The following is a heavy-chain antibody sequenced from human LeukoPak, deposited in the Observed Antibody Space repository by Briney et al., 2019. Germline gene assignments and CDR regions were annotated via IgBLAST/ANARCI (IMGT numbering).Heavy chain of an antibody. D-gene: IGHD3-10*01. V-gene: IGHV4-4*07. CDR3: ARGHAVNYYGSGSYDGMDV. Sequence: SETLSLTCTVSGGSISSYYWSWIRQPAGKGLEWIGRNYTSGSTNYNPSLKSRVTMSVDTSKNQFSLKLSSVTAADTAVYYCARGHAVNYYGSGSYDGMDVWGQGTTVTVSS. J-gene: IGHJ6*02. CDR1: GGSISSYY. CDR2: NYTSGST.